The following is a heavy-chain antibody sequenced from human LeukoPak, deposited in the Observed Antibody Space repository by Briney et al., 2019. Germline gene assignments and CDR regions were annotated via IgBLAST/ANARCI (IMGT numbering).Heavy chain of an antibody. J-gene: IGHJ4*02. CDR1: GYSFTSYW. D-gene: IGHD3-9*01. Sequence: GESLKISCKGSGYSFTSYWIGWVRQMPGKSLELIGIIYPGDSDTRYSPSFQGQVTISADKSISTAYLQWSSLKASDTAMYYCARHYYDILTGYYIDYWGQGTLVTVSS. V-gene: IGHV5-51*01. CDR3: ARHYYDILTGYYIDY. CDR2: IYPGDSDT.